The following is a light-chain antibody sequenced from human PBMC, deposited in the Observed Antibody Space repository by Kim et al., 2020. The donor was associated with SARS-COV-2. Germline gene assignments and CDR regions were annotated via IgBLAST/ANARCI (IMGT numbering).Light chain of an antibody. CDR2: WAS. CDR3: QQYYSTPRT. J-gene: IGKJ1*01. Sequence: DIVMTQSPDSLAVSLGERATINCKSTQNVFYSSTNKSYLAWYQQKRGQPPQLIIYWASSRKSGVPDRFSGGGSGTDFTPTISGLQAEDVAVYYCQQYYSTPRTFGQGTKLEI. CDR1: QNVFYSSTNKSY. V-gene: IGKV4-1*01.